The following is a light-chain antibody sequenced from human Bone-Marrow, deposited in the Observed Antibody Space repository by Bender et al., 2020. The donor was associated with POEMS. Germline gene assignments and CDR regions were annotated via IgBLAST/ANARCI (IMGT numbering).Light chain of an antibody. Sequence: QSALTQPASVSGSPGQSITISCTGTSSDVGSYNLVSWYQQHPGKAPKLMIYEDNKRPSGVYNRFSGSKSGNTASLTISGLQAEDEADYYYCSLTPTLTWVFGGGTKLTVV. J-gene: IGLJ3*02. CDR3: CSLTPTLTWV. V-gene: IGLV2-23*01. CDR2: EDN. CDR1: SSDVGSYNL.